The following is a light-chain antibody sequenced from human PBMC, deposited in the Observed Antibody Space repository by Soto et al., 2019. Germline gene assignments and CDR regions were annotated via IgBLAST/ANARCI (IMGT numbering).Light chain of an antibody. CDR2: GAS. Sequence: DIQLTQSPSFLSASVGDRVTITCRASQDITNYLAWYLQKPGKAPKLLISGASTLQSGVTSRFSGSGSGTEFPLTVSSLQPEDFATYSCQQINAYPPRFGGGTKVEIK. J-gene: IGKJ4*01. V-gene: IGKV1-9*01. CDR3: QQINAYPPR. CDR1: QDITNY.